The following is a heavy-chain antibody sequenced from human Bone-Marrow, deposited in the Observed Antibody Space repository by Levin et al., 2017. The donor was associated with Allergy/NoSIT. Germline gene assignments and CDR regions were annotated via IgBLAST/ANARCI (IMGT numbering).Heavy chain of an antibody. Sequence: ASVKVSCVASGFRLTDFAISWVRLAPGKGLEWVSSVSAGGRNKYYIDSVKGRFIISGDTSKSTVWLQMNSLGAEDTALYYCARSAVGGDDDAYYFDYWGQGTPVTVSS. CDR3: ARSAVGGDDDAYYFDY. V-gene: IGHV3-23*01. J-gene: IGHJ4*02. CDR2: VSAGGRNK. D-gene: IGHD2-21*02. CDR1: GFRLTDFA.